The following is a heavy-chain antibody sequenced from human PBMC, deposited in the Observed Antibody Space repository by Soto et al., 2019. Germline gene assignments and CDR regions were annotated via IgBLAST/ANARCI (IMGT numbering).Heavy chain of an antibody. J-gene: IGHJ6*03. V-gene: IGHV3-23*01. D-gene: IGHD6-25*01. CDR2: ISGTGRST. CDR1: GFSFSSYA. Sequence: EVQLLDSGGGLVQPGGSLRLSCAASGFSFSSYAMSWVRQAPGKGLEWVSTISGTGRSTYHADSVKGRFTISRDNSKNTLYLQVNGRRAEDTAVYYCAKDPSGYTDGYYYYYYMDVWGKGTTVTVS. CDR3: AKDPSGYTDGYYYYYYMDV.